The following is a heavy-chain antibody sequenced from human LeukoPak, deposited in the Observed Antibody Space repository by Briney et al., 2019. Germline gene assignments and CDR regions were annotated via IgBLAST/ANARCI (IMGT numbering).Heavy chain of an antibody. D-gene: IGHD3-22*01. CDR3: ARDRFDDSSGYYYHYYYYYMDV. J-gene: IGHJ6*03. CDR2: IYYSGST. Sequence: PSETLSLTCTVSGGSIISSSYYWDWIRQPPGKGLEWIGSIYYSGSTYYNPSLKSRVTISVDTSKSQFSLKVSSVTAADTAVYYCARDRFDDSSGYYYHYYYYYMDVWGKGTTVTVSS. V-gene: IGHV4-39*07. CDR1: GGSIISSSYY.